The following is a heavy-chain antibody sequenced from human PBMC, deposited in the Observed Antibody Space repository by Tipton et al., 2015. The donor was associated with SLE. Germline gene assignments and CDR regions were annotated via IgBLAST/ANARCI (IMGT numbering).Heavy chain of an antibody. CDR1: GGPISSGSYY. CDR2: IYTSGST. Sequence: GLVKPSETLSLTCTVSGGPISSGSYYWSWIRQPAGRGLEWIGYIYTSGSTYYNPSLKSRVTISVDTSKKQFSLKLNSVTAADTAVYYCASGFNFYFDYWGQGTLVTVSS. V-gene: IGHV4-61*10. CDR3: ASGFNFYFDY. D-gene: IGHD1-1*01. J-gene: IGHJ4*02.